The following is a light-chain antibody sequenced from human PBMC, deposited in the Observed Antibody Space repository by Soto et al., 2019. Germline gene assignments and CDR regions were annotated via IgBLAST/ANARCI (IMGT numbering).Light chain of an antibody. CDR1: SSNIGSHT. V-gene: IGLV1-44*01. CDR3: AAWDYSLNGVV. CDR2: SNT. Sequence: QSVLTQPPSASGTPGQTIAISCSGGSSNIGSHTVNWYQQLPGTAPRLLIYSNTQRPSGVPDHFSGSKSGTSASLAISGLQSEYEGDYYCAAWDYSLNGVVFGGGTKVTVL. J-gene: IGLJ2*01.